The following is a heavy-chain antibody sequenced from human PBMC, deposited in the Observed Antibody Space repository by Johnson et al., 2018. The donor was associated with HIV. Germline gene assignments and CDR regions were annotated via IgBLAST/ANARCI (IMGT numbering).Heavy chain of an antibody. V-gene: IGHV3-20*04. CDR1: GFTFDDYG. J-gene: IGHJ3*02. Sequence: VQLVESGGGLVKPGGSLRLSCAASGFTFDDYGMSWVRQAPWTGLEWVSGINWNGGRTVYADSVKGRLTISRDNAKNSLYLQMNSLRAEDTALYYCVRGGLGYQNFHDAFDMWGQGTMVTVSS. D-gene: IGHD2-2*01. CDR3: VRGGLGYQNFHDAFDM. CDR2: INWNGGRT.